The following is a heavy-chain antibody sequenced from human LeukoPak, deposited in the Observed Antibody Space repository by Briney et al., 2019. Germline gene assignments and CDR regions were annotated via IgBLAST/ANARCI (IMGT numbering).Heavy chain of an antibody. CDR3: ARESSPSAYLDV. J-gene: IGHJ6*03. D-gene: IGHD6-6*01. CDR2: IYYSGST. V-gene: IGHV4-59*01. CDR1: GGSISSYY. Sequence: SETLSLTCTVSGGSISSYYWSWIRQPPGRGLEWIGEIYYSGSTNYNPSLKSRVTISVDTSKNQFSLKLSSVTAADTAVYYCARESSPSAYLDVWGKGTTVTVSS.